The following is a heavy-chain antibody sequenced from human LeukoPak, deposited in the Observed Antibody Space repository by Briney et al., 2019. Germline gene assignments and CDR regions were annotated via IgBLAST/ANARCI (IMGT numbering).Heavy chain of an antibody. CDR2: IYIGGVT. CDR1: GFTVSSNY. J-gene: IGHJ6*02. Sequence: PGGSLRLSCAASGFTVSSNYMSWVRQAPGKGLEWVSFIYIGGVTHYADSVKGRFTISTDNSKNTLNIQMNSLRAEDTAVYYCARGLVATTGYYYSAMDVWGQGTTV. D-gene: IGHD5-12*01. V-gene: IGHV3-53*01. CDR3: ARGLVATTGYYYSAMDV.